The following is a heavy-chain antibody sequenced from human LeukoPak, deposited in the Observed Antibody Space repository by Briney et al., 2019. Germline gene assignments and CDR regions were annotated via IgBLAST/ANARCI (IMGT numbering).Heavy chain of an antibody. J-gene: IGHJ4*02. Sequence: GGSLRLSCAVSGFTFSSYGMSWVRQAPGKGLEWVSAISGSGGSTYYADSVEGRFIISRDNSKNTLYLQMNSLRADDTAVYYCARSIGYCSGGSCYYFDYWGQGTLVTVSS. CDR1: GFTFSSYG. CDR3: ARSIGYCSGGSCYYFDY. V-gene: IGHV3-23*01. D-gene: IGHD2-15*01. CDR2: ISGSGGST.